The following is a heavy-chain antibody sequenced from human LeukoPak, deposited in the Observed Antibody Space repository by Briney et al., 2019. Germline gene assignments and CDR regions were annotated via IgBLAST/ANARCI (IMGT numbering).Heavy chain of an antibody. Sequence: PSETLSLTCAVYGGSFSGYYWSWIRQPPGKGLEWIGEINHSGSTNYNPSLKSRVTISVDTSKNQFSLKLSSVTAADTAVYYCARRSITGTPRVWGQGTLVTVSS. CDR3: ARRSITGTPRV. V-gene: IGHV4-34*01. CDR2: INHSGST. D-gene: IGHD1-7*01. J-gene: IGHJ4*02. CDR1: GGSFSGYY.